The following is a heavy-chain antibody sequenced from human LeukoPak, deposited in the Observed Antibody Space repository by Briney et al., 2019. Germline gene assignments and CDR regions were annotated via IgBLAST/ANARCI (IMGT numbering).Heavy chain of an antibody. CDR3: ARVWEVFVGATPDYFDY. D-gene: IGHD1-26*01. Sequence: PGGSLRLSCAASGFTFSSYAMHWVRQAPGKGLEWVAVISYDGSNKYYADSVKGRFTISRDNSKNTLYLQMNSLRAEDTAVYYCARVWEVFVGATPDYFDYWGQGTLVTVSS. CDR2: ISYDGSNK. CDR1: GFTFSSYA. J-gene: IGHJ4*02. V-gene: IGHV3-30-3*01.